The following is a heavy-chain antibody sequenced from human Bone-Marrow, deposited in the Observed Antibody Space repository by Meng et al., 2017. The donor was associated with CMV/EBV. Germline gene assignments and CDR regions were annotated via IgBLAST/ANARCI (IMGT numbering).Heavy chain of an antibody. J-gene: IGHJ3*02. CDR2: IGTAGDT. D-gene: IGHD2-2*01. CDR1: GFTFSSYD. CDR3: ARDRSSGGYCSSTSCRYPGAFDI. V-gene: IGHV3-13*03. Sequence: GESLKISCAACGFTFSSYDMHWVRQATGKGLEWVSAIGTAGDTYYPGSVKGQFTISRENAKNSLYLQMNSLRAEDTAVYYCARDRSSGGYCSSTSCRYPGAFDIWGQGTMVTVSS.